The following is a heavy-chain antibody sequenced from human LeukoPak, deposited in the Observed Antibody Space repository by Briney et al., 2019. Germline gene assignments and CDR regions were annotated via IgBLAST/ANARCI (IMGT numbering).Heavy chain of an antibody. Sequence: ASVKVSCKASGGTFSSYTISWVRQAPGQGLEWMGRIIPILGIANYAQKFQGRVTITADKSTSTAYMELSSLRSEDTAVYYCARAKPTPGYYDSSGYTPDVWGKGTTVTASS. D-gene: IGHD3-22*01. CDR3: ARAKPTPGYYDSSGYTPDV. V-gene: IGHV1-69*02. CDR1: GGTFSSYT. CDR2: IIPILGIA. J-gene: IGHJ6*04.